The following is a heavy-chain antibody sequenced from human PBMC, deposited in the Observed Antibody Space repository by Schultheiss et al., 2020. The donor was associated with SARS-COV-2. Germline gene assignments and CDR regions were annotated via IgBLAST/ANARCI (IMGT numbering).Heavy chain of an antibody. CDR3: ARPARAYYYGSGSYYPDAFDI. J-gene: IGHJ3*02. CDR1: GYSFTKYW. D-gene: IGHD3-10*01. Sequence: GESLKISCKGSGYSFTKYWISWVRQMPGKGLEWMGRIDPSDSYIEYSPSFQDHVTFSADKSISTAYLQWSSLTASDTAMYYCARPARAYYYGSGSYYPDAFDIWGQGTMVTVSS. CDR2: IDPSDSYI. V-gene: IGHV5-10-1*01.